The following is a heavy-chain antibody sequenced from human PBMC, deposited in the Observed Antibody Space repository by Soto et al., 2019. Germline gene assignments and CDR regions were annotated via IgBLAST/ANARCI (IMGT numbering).Heavy chain of an antibody. J-gene: IGHJ4*02. V-gene: IGHV1-8*01. CDR1: GYTFTSYD. CDR2: MNPNSGNT. Sequence: ASVKVSCKASGYTFTSYDINWVRQATGQGLEWMGWMNPNSGNTGYAQKFQGRVTMTRNTSISTAYMELSSLRSEDTAVYYCARTLTRTLWSGYYGSCIGYWGQGTLVTVSS. CDR3: ARTLTRTLWSGYYGSCIGY. D-gene: IGHD3-3*01.